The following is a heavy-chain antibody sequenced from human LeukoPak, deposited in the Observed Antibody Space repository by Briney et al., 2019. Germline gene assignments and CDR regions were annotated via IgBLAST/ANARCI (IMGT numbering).Heavy chain of an antibody. V-gene: IGHV3-11*04. Sequence: VGSLRLSCAASGFTSSDYYMSCIRQAPGEGVEWVLYITGSGSTIYYADSVKGRFTISRDNAKNSLYLKMNSLRAEDTAVYYCARDWSHGSGSRQSQADVWGKGTTVTVSS. CDR3: ARDWSHGSGSRQSQADV. CDR2: ITGSGSTI. J-gene: IGHJ6*04. D-gene: IGHD3-10*01. CDR1: GFTSSDYY.